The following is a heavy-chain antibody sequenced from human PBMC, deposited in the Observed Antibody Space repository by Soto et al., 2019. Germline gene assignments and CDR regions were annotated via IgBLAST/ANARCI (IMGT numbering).Heavy chain of an antibody. CDR2: LIPMFDTP. CDR1: GGTFSSDS. Sequence: QVQLVQSGAEVKKPGSSVKVSCKASGGTFSSDSFSWVRQAPGQGLEWMGGLIPMFDTPIYAQKFQDRVTMTADESTSTASMQLSSLRSGDTAVYYCARAVGLERDLNYWGQGSLVTVSS. CDR3: ARAVGLERDLNY. V-gene: IGHV1-69*12. J-gene: IGHJ4*02. D-gene: IGHD1-1*01.